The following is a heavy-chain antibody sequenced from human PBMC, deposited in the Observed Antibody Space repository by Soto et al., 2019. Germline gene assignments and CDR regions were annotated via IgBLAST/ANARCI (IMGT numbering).Heavy chain of an antibody. V-gene: IGHV3-64D*06. CDR3: VKDRYIDY. CDR1: GFTFSSYA. Sequence: PGGSLRLSCSVFGFTFSSYAMHWVRQAPGKGLQYVSSISSSGVSTYYADSVKGRFTISRDNSKNMLYLQMSSLRAEDTAVYYCVKDRYIDYWGQGTLVTVSS. J-gene: IGHJ4*02. CDR2: ISSSGVST.